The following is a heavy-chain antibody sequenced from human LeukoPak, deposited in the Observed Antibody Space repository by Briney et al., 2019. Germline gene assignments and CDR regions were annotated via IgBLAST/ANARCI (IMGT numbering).Heavy chain of an antibody. CDR3: ARVHPGHYYGSGSYFDY. D-gene: IGHD3-10*01. V-gene: IGHV3-7*03. J-gene: IGHJ4*02. Sequence: TGGSLRLSCAASGFTFSSYWMSWVRQAPGKGLEWVANIKQDGSEKYYVDSVKGRFAISRDNAKNSLYLQMNSLRAEDTAVYYCARVHPGHYYGSGSYFDYWGQGTLATVSS. CDR2: IKQDGSEK. CDR1: GFTFSSYW.